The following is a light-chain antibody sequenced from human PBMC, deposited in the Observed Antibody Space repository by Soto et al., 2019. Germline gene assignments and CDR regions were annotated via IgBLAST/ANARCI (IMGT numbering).Light chain of an antibody. CDR1: SSDVGGYNY. Sequence: QSALTQPASVSGSPGQSITISCTGTSSDVGGYNYVSWYQQHPGKAPKLMIYEVSNRPSGVSNRFSGSKSGNTASLTISGLQAEDDAYYYCSSYTSSSTRVFGGGTKLTVL. V-gene: IGLV2-14*01. J-gene: IGLJ3*02. CDR2: EVS. CDR3: SSYTSSSTRV.